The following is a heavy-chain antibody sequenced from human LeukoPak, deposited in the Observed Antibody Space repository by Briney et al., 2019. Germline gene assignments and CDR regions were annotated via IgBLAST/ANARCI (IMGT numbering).Heavy chain of an antibody. CDR3: ASWSIIYYGMDV. J-gene: IGHJ6*02. CDR1: GYTFTSYG. CDR2: ISAYNGNT. D-gene: IGHD3-3*02. V-gene: IGHV1-18*01. Sequence: ASVKVSCKASGYTFTSYGISWVRQAPGQGLEWMGWISAYNGNTNYAQKLQGRVTMTPDTSTSTAYMELRSLRSDDTAVYYCASWSIIYYGMDVWGQATTVTDSS.